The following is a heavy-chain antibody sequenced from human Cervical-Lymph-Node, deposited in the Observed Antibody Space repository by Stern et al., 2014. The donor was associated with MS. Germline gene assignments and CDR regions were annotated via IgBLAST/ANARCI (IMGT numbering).Heavy chain of an antibody. CDR2: IIPIVGLA. CDR1: GGTFRSSYA. J-gene: IGHJ5*02. Sequence: VHLVESGAEVKKPGSSMNVSCKTSGGTFRSSYAITWMRQAPGQGLEWMGRIIPIVGLANYAQKFQGRVTITADTSTSTTYMELNSLRSEDTAVYYCARGVVSNRAAATLHNLFDPWGQGTLVTVSS. CDR3: ARGVVSNRAAATLHNLFDP. V-gene: IGHV1-69*09. D-gene: IGHD2-15*01.